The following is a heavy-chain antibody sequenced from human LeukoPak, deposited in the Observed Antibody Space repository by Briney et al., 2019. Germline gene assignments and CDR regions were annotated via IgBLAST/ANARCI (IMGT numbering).Heavy chain of an antibody. CDR1: GFTFNNYN. D-gene: IGHD2-21*01. CDR3: ARGNSAAVDY. V-gene: IGHV3-21*04. Sequence: GGSLRLSCAASGFTFNNYNMNWVRQAPGKGLEWVSSISSSSTYIFYADSVKGRFTISRDNAKNSVYLQMNSLRAEDTAVYYCARGNSAAVDYWGQGALVTVSS. J-gene: IGHJ4*02. CDR2: ISSSSTYI.